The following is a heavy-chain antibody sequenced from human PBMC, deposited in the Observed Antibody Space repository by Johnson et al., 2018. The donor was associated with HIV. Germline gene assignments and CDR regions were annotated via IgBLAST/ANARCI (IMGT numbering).Heavy chain of an antibody. J-gene: IGHJ3*02. V-gene: IGHV3-30*14. CDR3: ARDLVVGDHSTPLTHDFDI. CDR1: GFTFSSYA. D-gene: IGHD1-26*01. CDR2: ISYDGSNK. Sequence: VESGGGVVQPGRSLRLSCAASGFTFSSYAMHWVRQAPGKGLEWVAVISYDGSNKYYADSVKGRFTISRDNSKNTLYLQMNSLRAEDTAVYYCARDLVVGDHSTPLTHDFDIWGQGTMVTVSS.